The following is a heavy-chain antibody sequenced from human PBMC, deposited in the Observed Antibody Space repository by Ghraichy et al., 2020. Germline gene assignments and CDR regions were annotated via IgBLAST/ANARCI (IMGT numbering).Heavy chain of an antibody. D-gene: IGHD2-8*01. CDR2: IKQDGSEK. CDR1: GFTFSSYW. Sequence: SCAASGFTFSSYWMSWVRQAPGKGLEWVANIKQDGSEKYYVDSVKGRFTISRDNAKNSLYLQMNSLRAEDTAVYYCARGSGVLMVYASGYMDVWGKGTTVTVSS. CDR3: ARGSGVLMVYASGYMDV. J-gene: IGHJ6*03. V-gene: IGHV3-7*03.